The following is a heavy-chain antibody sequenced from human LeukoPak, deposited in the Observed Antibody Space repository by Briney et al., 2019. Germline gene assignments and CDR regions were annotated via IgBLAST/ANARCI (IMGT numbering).Heavy chain of an antibody. CDR1: GGSISSSSYY. CDR2: IYTSGST. J-gene: IGHJ6*03. Sequence: ASETLSLTCTVSGGSISSSSYYWSWIRQPAGKGLEWIGRIYTSGSTNYNPSLKSRVTISVDTSKNQFSLKLSSVTAADTAVYYCARQLVVVAANYYYYYMDVWGKGTTVTISS. D-gene: IGHD2-15*01. V-gene: IGHV4-61*02. CDR3: ARQLVVVAANYYYYYMDV.